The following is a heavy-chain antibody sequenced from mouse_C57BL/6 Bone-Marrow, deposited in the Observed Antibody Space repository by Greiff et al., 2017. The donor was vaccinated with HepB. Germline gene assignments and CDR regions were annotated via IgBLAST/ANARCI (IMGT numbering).Heavy chain of an antibody. CDR1: GFSFNTYA. D-gene: IGHD2-5*01. J-gene: IGHJ2*01. CDR3: VRHRGPYSNFDD. CDR2: IRSKSNNYAT. Sequence: EVKLIESGGGLVQPKGSLKLSCAASGFSFNTYAMNWVRQAPGKGLEWVARIRSKSNNYATYYADSVKDRFTISRDDSESMLYLQMNNLKTEDTAMYYCVRHRGPYSNFDDWGQGTTLTVSS. V-gene: IGHV10-1*01.